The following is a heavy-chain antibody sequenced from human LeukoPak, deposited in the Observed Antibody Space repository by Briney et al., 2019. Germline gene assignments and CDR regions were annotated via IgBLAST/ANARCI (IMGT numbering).Heavy chain of an antibody. D-gene: IGHD3-3*01. CDR2: ISSDGGST. J-gene: IGHJ4*02. Sequence: GGSLRLSCAASGFTFSRFAMHWVRQAPGKGPEYVAGISSDGGSTHYANSVKGRFTISRDNSKNTLFLRMGSLRAEDMAVYYCARVGYVDYWGQGTLVTVSS. CDR3: ARVGYVDY. CDR1: GFTFSRFA. V-gene: IGHV3-64*01.